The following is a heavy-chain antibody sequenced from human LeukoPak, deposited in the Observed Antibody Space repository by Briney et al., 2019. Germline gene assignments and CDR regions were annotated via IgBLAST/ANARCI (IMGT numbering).Heavy chain of an antibody. Sequence: GGSLRLSCAASGFTFSSYEMNWVRQAPGKGLEWVSYISSSGTNIYSADSVKGRFTISRDNAKNSLYLQMHSLRAEDTAIYYCAREGIGFDYWGQGTLVTVPS. V-gene: IGHV3-48*03. D-gene: IGHD3-10*01. CDR2: ISSSGTNI. CDR1: GFTFSSYE. CDR3: AREGIGFDY. J-gene: IGHJ4*02.